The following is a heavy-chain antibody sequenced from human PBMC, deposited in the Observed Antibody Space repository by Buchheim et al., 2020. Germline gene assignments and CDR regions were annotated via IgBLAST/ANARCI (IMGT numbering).Heavy chain of an antibody. CDR2: INDSGDTI. D-gene: IGHD6-13*01. V-gene: IGHV3-48*03. J-gene: IGHJ5*02. CDR3: ARQQSILNWFDP. Sequence: EVQLVESGGGLVQPGGSLRLSCAASGFTFSNFEMNWVRQAPGKGLEWVSYINDSGDTIYYAASVKGRFTISRDDAKNSLFLQMNSLRAEDTAVYYCARQQSILNWFDPWGQGTL. CDR1: GFTFSNFE.